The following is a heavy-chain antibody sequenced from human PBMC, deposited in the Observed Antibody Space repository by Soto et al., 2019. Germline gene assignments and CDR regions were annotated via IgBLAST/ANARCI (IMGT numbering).Heavy chain of an antibody. D-gene: IGHD3-10*01. J-gene: IGHJ6*02. CDR1: GFTFSSYG. CDR2: IWYDGSNK. CDR3: ARDRVRGVIITGSMDV. Sequence: QVQLVESGGGVVQPGRSLRLSCAASGFTFSSYGMHWVRQAPGKGLEWVAVIWYDGSNKYYADSVKGRFTISRDNSKNXLYLQMNSLRAEDTAVYYCARDRVRGVIITGSMDVWGQGTTVTVSS. V-gene: IGHV3-33*01.